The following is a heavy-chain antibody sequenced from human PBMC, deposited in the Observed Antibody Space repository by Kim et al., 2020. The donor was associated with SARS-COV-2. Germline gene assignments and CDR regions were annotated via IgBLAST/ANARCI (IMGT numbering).Heavy chain of an antibody. CDR2: IDCGNGNT. J-gene: IGHJ4*02. V-gene: IGHV1-3*01. CDR3: PGGFYFDY. Sequence: ASVKVSCKTSGHFFTRDSIHWVRQAPGQGLEWMGGIDCGNGNTIYSQKFQGRVTFTTDTSASTAYMELSFLRSEDSAVYYCPGGFYFDYWGQGTLVTVPS. CDR1: GHFFTRDS. D-gene: IGHD3-16*01.